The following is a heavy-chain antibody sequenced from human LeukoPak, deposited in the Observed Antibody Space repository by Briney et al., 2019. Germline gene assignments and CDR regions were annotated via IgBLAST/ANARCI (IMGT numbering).Heavy chain of an antibody. V-gene: IGHV4-39*01. D-gene: IGHD1-20*01. Sequence: SETLSLTCTVSGGSISSSSYYWGWIRQPPGKGLEWIGSIYYSGSTSYNPSLKSRVTISVDTSKNQFSLKLSSVTAADTAVYFCARLHGYSLTAGGIDPWGQGTLVTVSS. CDR1: GGSISSSSYY. CDR2: IYYSGST. CDR3: ARLHGYSLTAGGIDP. J-gene: IGHJ5*02.